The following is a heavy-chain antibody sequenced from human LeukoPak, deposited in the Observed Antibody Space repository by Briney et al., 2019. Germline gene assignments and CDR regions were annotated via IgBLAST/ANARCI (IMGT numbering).Heavy chain of an antibody. J-gene: IGHJ2*01. V-gene: IGHV1-18*01. CDR1: GFIFTSYG. D-gene: IGHD4-11*01. CDR2: ISAYNGDT. Sequence: GASVKVSCKASGFIFTSYGITWVRQAPGQGLEWLGWISAYNGDTKYAQKLKGRVTMTTDTSTSTAYMDLRSLRSDDTAVYYCARIADYSLNWYFDLWGRGTLVTVSS. CDR3: ARIADYSLNWYFDL.